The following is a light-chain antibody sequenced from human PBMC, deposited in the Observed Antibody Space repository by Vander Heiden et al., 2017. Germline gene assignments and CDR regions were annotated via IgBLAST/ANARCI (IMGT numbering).Light chain of an antibody. CDR1: QDITNY. J-gene: IGKJ5*01. CDR3: QQDDCLPIT. Sequence: DIQMTQSPSSLSASVGDRVTITCQASQDITNYLNWYQQKPGKAPKLLIYDASNLGTGVPSRFSGSGSATDFTFTISSLQPEDIATYYCQQDDCLPITFGQGTLLEIK. CDR2: DAS. V-gene: IGKV1-33*01.